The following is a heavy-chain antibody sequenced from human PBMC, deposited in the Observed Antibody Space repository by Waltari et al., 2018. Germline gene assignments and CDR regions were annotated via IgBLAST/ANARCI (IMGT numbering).Heavy chain of an antibody. CDR2: NSSSSNYI. V-gene: IGHV3-21*01. D-gene: IGHD1-1*01. CDR3: ASEMTIATTGPRDY. CDR1: GFTFSSYA. J-gene: IGHJ4*02. Sequence: EVHLVESGGGLVKPGGSLRLSCAASGFTFSSYAMNWVRQAPGKGLEWVSTNSSSSNYIYYTDSVKGRFTIARDNAKNLLYLQMNSLRAEDTAVYYCASEMTIATTGPRDYWGQGTLVTVSS.